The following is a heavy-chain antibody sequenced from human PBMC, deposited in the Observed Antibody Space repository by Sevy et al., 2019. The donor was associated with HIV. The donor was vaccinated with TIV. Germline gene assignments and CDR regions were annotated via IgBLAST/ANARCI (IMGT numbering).Heavy chain of an antibody. V-gene: IGHV3-73*01. D-gene: IGHD2-15*01. Sequence: GGSLRLSCAASGFTFSGSAMHWVRQASGKGLEWVGRIRSKDNNYATAYAASVTGRFTISRDDSKDTTYLQMNSLKTEDTAVYYCTSPTTKGYWGQGTLVTVSS. CDR1: GFTFSGSA. CDR3: TSPTTKGY. J-gene: IGHJ4*02. CDR2: IRSKDNNYAT.